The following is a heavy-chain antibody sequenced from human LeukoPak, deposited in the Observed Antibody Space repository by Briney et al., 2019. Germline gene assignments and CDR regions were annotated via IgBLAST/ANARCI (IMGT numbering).Heavy chain of an antibody. J-gene: IGHJ5*02. Sequence: SVKVSCKASGGTFSSYAISWVRQAPGQGLEWMGRIIPILGIANYAQKFQGRVTITADKSTSTAYMELSSLRSEDTAVYYCARGHYYILTGYYTRWWFDPWGQGTLVTVSS. CDR2: IIPILGIA. CDR1: GGTFSSYA. D-gene: IGHD3-9*01. V-gene: IGHV1-69*04. CDR3: ARGHYYILTGYYTRWWFDP.